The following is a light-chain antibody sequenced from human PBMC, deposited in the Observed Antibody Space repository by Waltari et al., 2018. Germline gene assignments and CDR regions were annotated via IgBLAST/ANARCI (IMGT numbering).Light chain of an antibody. CDR2: EVN. CDR1: RSDVGVYNY. J-gene: IGLJ1*01. V-gene: IGLV2-8*01. Sequence: QSALTQPPSASGSPGQSVTISRTGTRSDVGVYNYVSRYQQHPGKAPKLMIYEVNKRPSGVPDRFSGSKSGNTASLTVSGLQPEDDADYYCTSYAGNSNTYVFGTGTKVTVL. CDR3: TSYAGNSNTYV.